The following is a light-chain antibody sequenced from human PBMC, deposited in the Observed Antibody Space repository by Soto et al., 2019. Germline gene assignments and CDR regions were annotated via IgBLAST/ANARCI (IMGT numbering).Light chain of an antibody. Sequence: EVVLTQSPGTLSLSPGERATLSCRASQSVTSTYLAWYQQRPGQSPRLLIYAAYSRATGITDRFSGSGSGTDFTLTISRLEPEDFAVYYCQQYGSSPQTFGQGTKVDI. CDR2: AAY. V-gene: IGKV3-20*01. J-gene: IGKJ1*01. CDR1: QSVTSTY. CDR3: QQYGSSPQT.